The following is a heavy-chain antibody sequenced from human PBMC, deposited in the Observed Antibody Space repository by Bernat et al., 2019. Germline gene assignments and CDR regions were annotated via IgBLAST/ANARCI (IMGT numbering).Heavy chain of an antibody. Sequence: EVQLVESGGDLVQPGGSLRLSCAASGFTFSGYWMYWVRQATGKGLEWVSSISGSGGSSFYADSVKGRFTISRDNSKNTLYLQMNSLRAEDTALFYCAKEESGGRVDYWGQGTLVTVSS. CDR3: AKEESGGRVDY. J-gene: IGHJ4*02. V-gene: IGHV3-23*04. D-gene: IGHD5-24*01. CDR1: GFTFSGYW. CDR2: ISGSGGSS.